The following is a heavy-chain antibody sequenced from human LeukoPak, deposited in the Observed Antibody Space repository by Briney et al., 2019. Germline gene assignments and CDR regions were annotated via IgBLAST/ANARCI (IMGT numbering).Heavy chain of an antibody. V-gene: IGHV4-38-2*01. D-gene: IGHD2/OR15-2a*01. Sequence: PSETLSLTCAVSGYSISSGYYWGWSRQPPGKGLEWIGSIYHSGSTYYNPSLKSRVTISVDTSKNQFSLKPSSVTAADTAVYYCARRNSYFDYWGQGTLVTVSS. J-gene: IGHJ4*02. CDR1: GYSISSGYY. CDR2: IYHSGST. CDR3: ARRNSYFDY.